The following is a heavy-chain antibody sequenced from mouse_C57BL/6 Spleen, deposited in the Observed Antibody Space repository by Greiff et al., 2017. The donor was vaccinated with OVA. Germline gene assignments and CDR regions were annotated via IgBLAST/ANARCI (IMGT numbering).Heavy chain of an antibody. CDR1: GYTFTDYY. Sequence: EVQLQQSGPELVKPGASVKISCKASGYTFTDYYMNWVKQSHGKSLEWIGDINPNNGGTSYNQKFKGKATLTVDKSSSTAYMELRSLTSEDSAVYYCARGLEEDYYGSSPPWFAYGGQGTLVTVSA. CDR2: INPNNGGT. CDR3: ARGLEEDYYGSSPPWFAY. V-gene: IGHV1-26*01. D-gene: IGHD1-1*01. J-gene: IGHJ3*01.